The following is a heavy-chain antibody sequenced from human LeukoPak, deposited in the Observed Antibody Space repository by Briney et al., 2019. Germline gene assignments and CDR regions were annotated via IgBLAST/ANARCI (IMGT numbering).Heavy chain of an antibody. CDR1: GFTFSSHA. J-gene: IGHJ2*01. V-gene: IGHV3-23*01. Sequence: GGSLRLSCAASGFTFSSHAMSWVRQAPGKGLEWVSAISGNGGSTYYADSVRGRFTISRDNSMNKLYLQMNSLRAEDTAVYYCVKRPLGVGWYLDVWGRGTLVTVS. D-gene: IGHD3-16*01. CDR2: ISGNGGST. CDR3: VKRPLGVGWYLDV.